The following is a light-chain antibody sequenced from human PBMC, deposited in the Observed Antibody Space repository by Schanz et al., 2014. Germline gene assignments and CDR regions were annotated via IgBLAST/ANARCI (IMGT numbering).Light chain of an antibody. CDR3: TSYTSVSTWV. Sequence: QSALTQPPSASGSPGQSVTISCTGTNSDVGGYNYVSWYQHHPGKAPKLMIFDVSNRPSGVSNRFSGSKSGNTASLTISGLQTEDEADYYCTSYTSVSTWVFGGGTKLTVL. CDR1: NSDVGGYNY. V-gene: IGLV2-14*03. J-gene: IGLJ3*02. CDR2: DVS.